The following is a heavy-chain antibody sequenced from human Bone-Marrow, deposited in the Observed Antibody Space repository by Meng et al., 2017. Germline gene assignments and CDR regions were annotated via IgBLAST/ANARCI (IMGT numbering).Heavy chain of an antibody. Sequence: GSLRLSCTVSGGSISSYYWSWIRQPAGKGLEWIGRIYTSGSTNYNPSLKSRVTMSVDTSKNQFSLKLSSVTAADTVVYYCARDDPITYYYDSSGYYPRGYYYYYGMDVWGQGTTVTVSS. CDR1: GGSISSYY. J-gene: IGHJ6*02. CDR2: IYTSGST. D-gene: IGHD3-22*01. CDR3: ARDDPITYYYDSSGYYPRGYYYYYGMDV. V-gene: IGHV4-4*07.